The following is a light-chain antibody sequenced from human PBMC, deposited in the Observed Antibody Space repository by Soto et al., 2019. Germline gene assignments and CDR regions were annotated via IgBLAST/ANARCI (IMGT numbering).Light chain of an antibody. Sequence: DLQMTQSPSSLSASVGDRVTITCRASQGISNYLAWYQQKPGKEPKLLVYGASTLQSGVPSRFIGSGSGTDFTLTISSLQPEDVATYYCQKYNNAYFAFGPGTKVDF. CDR1: QGISNY. V-gene: IGKV1-27*01. CDR2: GAS. CDR3: QKYNNAYFA. J-gene: IGKJ3*01.